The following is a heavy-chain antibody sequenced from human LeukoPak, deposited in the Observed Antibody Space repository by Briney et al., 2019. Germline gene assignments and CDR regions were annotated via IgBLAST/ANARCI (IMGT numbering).Heavy chain of an antibody. J-gene: IGHJ4*02. Sequence: GGSLRLSCAASGFTFSSYGMHWVRQAPGKGLEWVTFIRYDGTNEYYADSVRGRFTISRDNSKNTLYLQMNSLRPEDTAVYYCARDRYGSGRSFDYWGQGTLVTVSS. D-gene: IGHD3-10*01. CDR1: GFTFSSYG. CDR3: ARDRYGSGRSFDY. V-gene: IGHV3-30*02. CDR2: IRYDGTNE.